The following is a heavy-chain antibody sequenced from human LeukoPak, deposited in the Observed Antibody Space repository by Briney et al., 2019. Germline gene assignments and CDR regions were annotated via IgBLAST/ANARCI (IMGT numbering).Heavy chain of an antibody. Sequence: SETLSLTCAVYGGSFSGYYWSWIRQPPGKGLEWIGEINHSGSTNYNPSLKSRVTISVDTSKNQFSLKLSSVTAADTAVYYCARGGITMVRGRPRDYWYFDLWGRGTLVTVSS. J-gene: IGHJ2*01. CDR1: GGSFSGYY. D-gene: IGHD3-10*01. V-gene: IGHV4-34*01. CDR2: INHSGST. CDR3: ARGGITMVRGRPRDYWYFDL.